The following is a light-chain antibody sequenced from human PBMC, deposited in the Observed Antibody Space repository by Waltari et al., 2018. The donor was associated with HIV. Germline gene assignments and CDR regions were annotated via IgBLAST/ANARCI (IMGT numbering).Light chain of an antibody. CDR3: SSYTISSTYV. CDR2: EVS. V-gene: IGLV2-14*01. Sequence: QSALTQPASVSGSPGQSITISCTGTSSDVGGYNYVSWYQQHPGNAPKVMIYEVSNRPSGVSNRFSGSKSGNTASLTISGLQAEDEADYYCSSYTISSTYVFGTGTKVTVL. CDR1: SSDVGGYNY. J-gene: IGLJ1*01.